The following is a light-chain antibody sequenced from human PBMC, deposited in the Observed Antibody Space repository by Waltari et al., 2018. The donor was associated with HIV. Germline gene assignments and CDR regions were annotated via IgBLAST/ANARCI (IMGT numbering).Light chain of an antibody. CDR1: SNDIGLYNY. Sequence: QSALTQPPSASGSPGETVTLPCTGTSNDIGLYNYVSWFQQHPGKVPKLVMFHVSQRPSGVPDRVSGSKSGYTASLTVSGLQPDDEADYFCSSFAGNDFFVFGGGTRLTVL. CDR3: SSFAGNDFFV. CDR2: HVS. J-gene: IGLJ2*01. V-gene: IGLV2-8*01.